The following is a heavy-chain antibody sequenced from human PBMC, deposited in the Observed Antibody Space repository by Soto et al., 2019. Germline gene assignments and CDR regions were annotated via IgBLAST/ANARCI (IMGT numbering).Heavy chain of an antibody. J-gene: IGHJ4*02. Sequence: SETLSLTCTVSGGSISSGDYYWSWIRQPPGEGLEWIGSIYYSGSTYYNPSLKSRVTISVDTSKNQFSLKLSSVTAADTAVYYCASLYGSGSPVPSGYWGQGTLVTVSS. CDR2: IYYSGST. CDR1: GGSISSGDYY. D-gene: IGHD3-10*01. V-gene: IGHV4-39*01. CDR3: ASLYGSGSPVPSGY.